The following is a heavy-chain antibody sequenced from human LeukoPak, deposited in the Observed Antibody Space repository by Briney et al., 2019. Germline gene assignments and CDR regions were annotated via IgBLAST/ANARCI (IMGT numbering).Heavy chain of an antibody. CDR2: IGYSGSDI. D-gene: IGHD2-8*02. V-gene: IGHV3-30*02. Sequence: GGSLRLSCAASGFTFSSFGVHWVRQAPGEGLEWVAYIGYSGSDIYYADSVKGRFTISRDNSKNTVHLQLSSLRAADTALYSCARDLTERKYYIAFWGQGTLVTVSS. CDR3: ARDLTERKYYIAF. J-gene: IGHJ4*02. CDR1: GFTFSSFG.